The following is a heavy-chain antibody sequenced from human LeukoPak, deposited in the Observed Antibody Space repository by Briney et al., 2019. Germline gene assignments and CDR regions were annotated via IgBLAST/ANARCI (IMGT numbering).Heavy chain of an antibody. CDR1: GFSFRSYG. CDR3: AKDLKPAAGPFDY. D-gene: IGHD6-13*01. Sequence: GGTLRLSCAASGFSFRSYGMSWVRQAPGKGLEWDSGISGSGGSTYYADSVKGRFTISRDYSRNTLYLQMNSLRAEDTAVYYCAKDLKPAAGPFDYWGQGTLVTVSS. CDR2: ISGSGGST. V-gene: IGHV3-23*01. J-gene: IGHJ4*02.